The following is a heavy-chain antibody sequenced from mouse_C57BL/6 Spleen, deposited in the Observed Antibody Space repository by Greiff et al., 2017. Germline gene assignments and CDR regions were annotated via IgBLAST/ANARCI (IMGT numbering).Heavy chain of an antibody. CDR1: GYTFTSYW. V-gene: IGHV1-69*01. Sequence: QVQLKEPGAELVMPGASVKLSCKASGYTFTSYWMHWVKQRPGQGLEWIGEIDPSDSYTNYKQKFKGKSTLTVDKSSSTAYMQLSSLTSEDSAVYYCARGLRRTVLYFDYWGQGTTLTVSS. CDR3: ARGLRRTVLYFDY. D-gene: IGHD2-4*01. J-gene: IGHJ2*01. CDR2: IDPSDSYT.